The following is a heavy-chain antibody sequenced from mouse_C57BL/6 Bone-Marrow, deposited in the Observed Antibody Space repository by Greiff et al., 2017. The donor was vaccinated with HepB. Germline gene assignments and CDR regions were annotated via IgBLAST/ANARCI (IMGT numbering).Heavy chain of an antibody. V-gene: IGHV3-6*01. CDR3: AREGFYYYGSSSYAMDY. D-gene: IGHD1-1*01. CDR2: ISYDGSN. Sequence: DVKLQESGPGLVKPSQSLSLTCSVTGYSITSGYYWNWIRQFPGNKLEWMGYISYDGSNNYNPSLKNRISITRDTSKNQFFLKLNSVTTEDTATYYCAREGFYYYGSSSYAMDYWGQGTSVTVSS. J-gene: IGHJ4*01. CDR1: GYSITSGYY.